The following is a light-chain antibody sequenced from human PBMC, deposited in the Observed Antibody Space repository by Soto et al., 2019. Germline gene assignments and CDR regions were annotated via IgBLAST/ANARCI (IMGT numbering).Light chain of an antibody. CDR1: QSTSSY. J-gene: IGKJ1*01. CDR2: QAT. Sequence: DNQMTQSPSTLSASVGDRVTITCRASQSTSSYLACYQQKPGKAPKLLIYQATSLENGVPSRFSGSGSGTEFSLTISSLQPDDFATYYCQQYSSHSTFGQGTKV. V-gene: IGKV1-5*03. CDR3: QQYSSHST.